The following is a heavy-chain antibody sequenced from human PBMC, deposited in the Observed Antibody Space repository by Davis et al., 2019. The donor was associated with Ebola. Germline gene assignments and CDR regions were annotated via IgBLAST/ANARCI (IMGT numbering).Heavy chain of an antibody. J-gene: IGHJ3*02. V-gene: IGHV4-30-4*02. D-gene: IGHD6-13*01. CDR3: ARLGIAAAAGAFDI. CDR1: GGSISSGDYY. Sequence: PSETLSLTCTVSGGSISSGDYYWSWIRQPPGKGLEWIGYIYYSGSTYYNPSLKSRVTISVDTSKNQFSLKLSSVTAADTAVYYCARLGIAAAAGAFDIWGQGTMVTVSS. CDR2: IYYSGST.